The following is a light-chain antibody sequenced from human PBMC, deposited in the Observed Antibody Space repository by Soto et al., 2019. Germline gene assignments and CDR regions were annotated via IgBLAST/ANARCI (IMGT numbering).Light chain of an antibody. Sequence: QSALTQPPSASGAPGQSVTISCTGTSSDVGLYNFVSWFQQHPGKAPKLMIYEVGRRPSGVSDRFSGSKSGNTASLTVSGLQSEDEADYYCSSFAGDNNPVLFGGGTKLTVL. CDR1: SSDVGLYNF. V-gene: IGLV2-8*01. J-gene: IGLJ2*01. CDR2: EVG. CDR3: SSFAGDNNPVL.